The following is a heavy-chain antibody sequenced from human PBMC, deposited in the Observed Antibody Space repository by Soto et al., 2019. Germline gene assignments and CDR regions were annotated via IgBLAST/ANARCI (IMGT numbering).Heavy chain of an antibody. J-gene: IGHJ6*02. CDR3: ARDQKTDFWSGYYPVFYYYYGMDV. V-gene: IGHV3-33*01. CDR2: IWYDGSNK. CDR1: GFTFSSYG. D-gene: IGHD3-3*01. Sequence: GGSLRLSCAASGFTFSSYGMHWVRQAPGKGLEWVAVIWYDGSNKYYADSVKGRFTISRDNSKNTLYLQMNSLRAEDTAVYYCARDQKTDFWSGYYPVFYYYYGMDVWGQGTTVTVSS.